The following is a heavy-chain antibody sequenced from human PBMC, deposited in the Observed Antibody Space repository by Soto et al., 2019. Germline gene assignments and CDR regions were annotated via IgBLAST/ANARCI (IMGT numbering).Heavy chain of an antibody. CDR1: GFTLSGYA. V-gene: IGHV3-64*01. CDR2: ISSNGVGT. Sequence: EVQLAESGGGLAQPGGSLRLSCAASGFTLSGYAMDWVRQAPGKGLEYVSGISSNGVGTYYANSVQGRFTISRDNSKNTVYLKMGSLRPEDMAVYYCAGRARQDFYYMDVWGKGTTVTVSS. CDR3: AGRARQDFYYMDV. D-gene: IGHD6-6*01. J-gene: IGHJ6*03.